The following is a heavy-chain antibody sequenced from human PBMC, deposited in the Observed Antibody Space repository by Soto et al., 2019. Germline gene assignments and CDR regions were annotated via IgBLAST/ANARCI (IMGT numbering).Heavy chain of an antibody. Sequence: GASVKFSCKASGYTFTSYAMHLVRQAPGQRLEWMGWINAGNGNTKYSQKFQGRVTITRDTSASTAYMELSSLRSEDTAVYYCASEQWLVPYYYGMDVWGQGTTVTVSS. V-gene: IGHV1-3*01. CDR2: INAGNGNT. CDR1: GYTFTSYA. D-gene: IGHD6-19*01. J-gene: IGHJ6*02. CDR3: ASEQWLVPYYYGMDV.